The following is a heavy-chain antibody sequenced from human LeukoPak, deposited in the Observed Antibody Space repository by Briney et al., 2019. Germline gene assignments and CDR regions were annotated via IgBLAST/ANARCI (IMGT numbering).Heavy chain of an antibody. V-gene: IGHV3-48*04. CDR2: ISSRSSTI. CDR1: GFTFSSYS. D-gene: IGHD2-15*01. J-gene: IGHJ4*02. Sequence: PGGSLRLSCAASGFTFSSYSMNWVRQAPGKGLEWVSYISSRSSTIYYADSVKGRFTISRDNAKNSLYLQMNSLRAEDTAVYYCARATGGYCSGGSCYEDYWGQGTLVTVSS. CDR3: ARATGGYCSGGSCYEDY.